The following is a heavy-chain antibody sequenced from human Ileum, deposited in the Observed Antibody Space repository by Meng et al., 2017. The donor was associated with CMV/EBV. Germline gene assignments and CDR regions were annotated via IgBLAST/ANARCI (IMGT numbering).Heavy chain of an antibody. V-gene: IGHV4-30-4*08. CDR2: IKYSGRT. Sequence: IRLGDYYWSWIRQPPGKGLEWIGFIKYSGRTYYNPSLTSRVTISLDTSENHFSLRLSSVTAADTAVYYCARTQDCSTTSCYTGFDPWGQGTLVTVSS. J-gene: IGHJ5*02. CDR1: IRLGDYY. CDR3: ARTQDCSTTSCYTGFDP. D-gene: IGHD2-2*01.